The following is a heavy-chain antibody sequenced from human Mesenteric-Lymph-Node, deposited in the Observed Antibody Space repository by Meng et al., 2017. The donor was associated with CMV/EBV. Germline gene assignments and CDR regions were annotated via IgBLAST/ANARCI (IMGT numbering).Heavy chain of an antibody. CDR3: ANDYGSGSYRFDY. CDR1: GGPVSNGDHS. D-gene: IGHD3-10*01. Sequence: GGPVSNGDHSWSWVRPPPGRGLELLGYIFYTGSTYYNPSLKGRVTMSMDRSKNQFSLKLTSVTAADTAVYYCANDYGSGSYRFDYWGQGTLVTVSS. V-gene: IGHV4-30-2*01. J-gene: IGHJ4*02. CDR2: IFYTGST.